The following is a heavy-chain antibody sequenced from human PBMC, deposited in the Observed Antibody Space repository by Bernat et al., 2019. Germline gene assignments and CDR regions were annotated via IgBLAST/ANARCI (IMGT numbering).Heavy chain of an antibody. CDR2: ISAYNGNT. CDR3: ARDKEIQLWALYYYYYYYGMDV. J-gene: IGHJ6*02. D-gene: IGHD5-18*01. V-gene: IGHV1-18*01. Sequence: QVQLVQSGAEVKKPGASVKVSCKASGYTFTSYGISWVRQAPGQGLEWMGWISAYNGNTNYAQKLQGRVTMTTDTSTSTAYMELRSLRSDDTAVYYCARDKEIQLWALYYYYYYYGMDVWGQGTTVTVSS. CDR1: GYTFTSYG.